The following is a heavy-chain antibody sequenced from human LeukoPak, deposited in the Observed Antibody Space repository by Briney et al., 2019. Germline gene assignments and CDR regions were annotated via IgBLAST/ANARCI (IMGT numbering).Heavy chain of an antibody. CDR2: IIPIFGTA. D-gene: IGHD3-22*01. CDR3: ARDYSSGYGGNWFDP. J-gene: IGHJ5*02. Sequence: GASVKVSCKASGGTFSSYAISWVRQAPGQGLEWMGGIIPIFGTANYAQKFQGRVTITTDESTSTAYMELSSLRSEDTAVYYCARDYSSGYGGNWFDPWGQGTLVTVSS. CDR1: GGTFSSYA. V-gene: IGHV1-69*05.